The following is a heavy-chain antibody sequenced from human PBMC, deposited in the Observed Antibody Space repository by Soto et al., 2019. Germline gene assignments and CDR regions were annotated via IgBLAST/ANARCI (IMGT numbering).Heavy chain of an antibody. V-gene: IGHV3-30*03. Sequence: QVQLVESGGGVVQPGRSLRLSCAASGFTFSSYGMHWVRQAPGKGLEWVAVISYDGSNKYYADSVKGRFTISRDNSKNTLYLQMNSLRAEDTAVYYCVGYSSSWYSDYWGQGTLVTVSS. CDR2: ISYDGSNK. CDR1: GFTFSSYG. CDR3: VGYSSSWYSDY. J-gene: IGHJ4*02. D-gene: IGHD6-13*01.